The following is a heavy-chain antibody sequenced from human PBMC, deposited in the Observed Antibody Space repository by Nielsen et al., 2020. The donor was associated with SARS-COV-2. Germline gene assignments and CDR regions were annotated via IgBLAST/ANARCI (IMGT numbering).Heavy chain of an antibody. Sequence: ASVKVSCKVSGYTLTELSMHWVRQAPGQGLEWMGWINPNSGGTNYAQKFQGWVTMTRDTSISTAYMELSRLRSDDTAVYYCARGIAVAEGFFDPWGQGTLVTVSS. CDR1: GYTLTELS. CDR2: INPNSGGT. D-gene: IGHD6-19*01. J-gene: IGHJ5*02. V-gene: IGHV1-2*04. CDR3: ARGIAVAEGFFDP.